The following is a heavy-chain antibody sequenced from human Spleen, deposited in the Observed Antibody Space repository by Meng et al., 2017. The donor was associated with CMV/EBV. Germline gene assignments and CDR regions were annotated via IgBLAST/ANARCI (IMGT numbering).Heavy chain of an antibody. CDR1: GGSFSVYY. J-gene: IGHJ6*02. D-gene: IGHD6-13*01. Sequence: SQTLSLTCGVYGGSFSVYYWSWIRQPPGKGLEWIGEINHSGSTNYNPSLKSRVTISVDTSKNQFSLNLTSVTAADTAVYYCAREGSGSSRFGYYGLDVWGQGTLVTVSS. CDR2: INHSGST. V-gene: IGHV4-34*01. CDR3: AREGSGSSRFGYYGLDV.